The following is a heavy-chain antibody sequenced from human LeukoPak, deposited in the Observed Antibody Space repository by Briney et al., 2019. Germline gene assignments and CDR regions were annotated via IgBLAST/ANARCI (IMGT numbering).Heavy chain of an antibody. CDR2: IYHSGST. Sequence: PSETLSLTCTVSGYSISSGYYWGWIRQPPGKGLEWIGSIYHSGSTYYNPSLKSRVAISVDTSKNQFSLKLSSVTAADTAVYYCARAEGIVGATSNYWGQGTLVTVSS. CDR3: ARAEGIVGATSNY. J-gene: IGHJ4*02. CDR1: GYSISSGYY. V-gene: IGHV4-38-2*02. D-gene: IGHD1-26*01.